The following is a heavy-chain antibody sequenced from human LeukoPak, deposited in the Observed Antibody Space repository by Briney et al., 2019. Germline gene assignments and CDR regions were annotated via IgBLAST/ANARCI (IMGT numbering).Heavy chain of an antibody. CDR3: AKDLYSYGTHFDY. D-gene: IGHD5-18*01. Sequence: GGSLRLSCAASGFTFSSYGMHCVRQAPGKGLEWVAVISYDGSNKYYADSVKGRFTISRDNSKNTLYLQMNSLRAEDTAVYYCAKDLYSYGTHFDYWGQGTLVTVSS. J-gene: IGHJ4*02. V-gene: IGHV3-30*18. CDR2: ISYDGSNK. CDR1: GFTFSSYG.